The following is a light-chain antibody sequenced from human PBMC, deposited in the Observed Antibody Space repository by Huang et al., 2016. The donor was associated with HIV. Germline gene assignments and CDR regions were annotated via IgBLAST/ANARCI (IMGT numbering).Light chain of an antibody. J-gene: IGKJ2*02. Sequence: EVILTQSPGTLSLSPGERATLSCRANQGVSTYLAWYQQKPGQAPRLLIYGASNRATGIPDRFSGSGSGTDFTLTISRLEPEDFAVYFCQQYDAFPCAFGQGTKLEI. CDR1: QGVSTY. CDR2: GAS. V-gene: IGKV3-20*01. CDR3: QQYDAFPCA.